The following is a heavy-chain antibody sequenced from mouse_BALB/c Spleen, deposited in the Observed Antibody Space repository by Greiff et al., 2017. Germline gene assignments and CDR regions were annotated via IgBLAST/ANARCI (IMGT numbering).Heavy chain of an antibody. CDR2: INPNNGGT. CDR3: AREAVRRRRYFDV. Sequence: EVKLQQSGPELVKPGASVKIPCKASGYTFTDYNMDWVKQSHGKSLEWIGDINPNNGGTIYNQKFKGEATLTVDKSSSTAYMELRSLTSEDTAVYYCAREAVRRRRYFDVWGAGTTVTVSS. J-gene: IGHJ1*01. V-gene: IGHV1-18*01. D-gene: IGHD2-14*01. CDR1: GYTFTDYN.